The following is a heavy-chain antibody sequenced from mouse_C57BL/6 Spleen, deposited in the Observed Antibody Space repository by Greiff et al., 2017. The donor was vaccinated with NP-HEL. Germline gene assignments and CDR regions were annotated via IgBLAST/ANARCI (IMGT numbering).Heavy chain of an antibody. D-gene: IGHD1-1*01. CDR3: ARQDTTVVATGYFDV. CDR2: ISSGGSYT. Sequence: DVMLVESGGDLVKPGGSLKLSCAASGFTFSSYGMSWVRQTPDKRLEWVATISSGGSYTYYPDSVKGRFTISRDNAKNTLYLQMSSLKSEDTAMYYCARQDTTVVATGYFDVWGTGTTVTVSS. J-gene: IGHJ1*03. V-gene: IGHV5-6*02. CDR1: GFTFSSYG.